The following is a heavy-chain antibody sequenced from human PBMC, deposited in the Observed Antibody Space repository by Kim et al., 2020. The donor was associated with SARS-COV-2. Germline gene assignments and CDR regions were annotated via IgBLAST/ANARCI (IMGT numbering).Heavy chain of an antibody. V-gene: IGHV3-30-3*01. Sequence: GGSLRLSCAASGFTFSRNAMHWVRQAPGKGLEWVAVISYDGINKYYADSVKGRFTISRDNSKNTLYLQMNSLRAEDTAVYYCARDIDGDCGGDCYGDSFDYWGQGTLVTVSS. CDR1: GFTFSRNA. D-gene: IGHD2-21*02. CDR2: ISYDGINK. CDR3: ARDIDGDCGGDCYGDSFDY. J-gene: IGHJ4*02.